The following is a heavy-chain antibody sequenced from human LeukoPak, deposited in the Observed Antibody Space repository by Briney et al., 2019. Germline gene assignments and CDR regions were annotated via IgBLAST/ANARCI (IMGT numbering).Heavy chain of an antibody. J-gene: IGHJ4*02. Sequence: ASVKVSCKASGYTFTSHGISWVRQAPGQGLEWMGWISGYNVNTNYAQKFQGRVTMTTDTSTSTAYMGLRSLRSDDTAVYYCARVVSGSGYSIYWGQGTLVTVSS. CDR3: ARVVSGSGYSIY. CDR2: ISGYNVNT. V-gene: IGHV1-18*01. D-gene: IGHD3-3*01. CDR1: GYTFTSHG.